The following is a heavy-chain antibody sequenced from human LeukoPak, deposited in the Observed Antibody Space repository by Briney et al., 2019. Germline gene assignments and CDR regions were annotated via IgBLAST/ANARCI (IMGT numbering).Heavy chain of an antibody. CDR3: ARAIWFGESQPCYFDY. CDR1: GYTFTSYG. Sequence: ASVKVSCKASGYTFTSYGISWVRQAPGQGLEWMGWISAYNGNTNYAQKLQGRVTMTTDTSTSTAYMELRSLRSDDTAVYYCARAIWFGESQPCYFDYWGQGTLVTVSS. J-gene: IGHJ4*02. CDR2: ISAYNGNT. D-gene: IGHD3-10*01. V-gene: IGHV1-18*04.